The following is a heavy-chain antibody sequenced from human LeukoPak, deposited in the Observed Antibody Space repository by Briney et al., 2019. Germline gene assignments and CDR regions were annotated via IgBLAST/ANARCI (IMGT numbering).Heavy chain of an antibody. J-gene: IGHJ6*03. D-gene: IGHD4-11*01. CDR1: GASISGYH. V-gene: IGHV4-59*01. CDR3: ARDAASTTVTTKYYYYMDV. CDR2: IYYSGTA. Sequence: PSETLSLTCTVSGASISGYHWSWIRQPPGKGLEWMGYIYYSGTANYNPSLESRVTISIDTSKNQFSLMLTSVTAADTAVYYCARDAASTTVTTKYYYYMDVWGKGTTVTVSS.